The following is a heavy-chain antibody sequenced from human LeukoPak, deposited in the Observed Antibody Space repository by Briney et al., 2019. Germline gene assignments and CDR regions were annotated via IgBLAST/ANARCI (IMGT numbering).Heavy chain of an antibody. CDR1: GGSISSYY. CDR3: ARESVAAAGPFLPPHFDY. J-gene: IGHJ4*02. D-gene: IGHD6-13*01. Sequence: SETLSLACTVSGGSISSYYWSWLRQPAGKGLEWIGRIYTSGSTNYNPSLKSRVTMSVDTSKNQFSLKLSSVTAADTAVYYCARESVAAAGPFLPPHFDYWGQGTLVTVSS. CDR2: IYTSGST. V-gene: IGHV4-4*07.